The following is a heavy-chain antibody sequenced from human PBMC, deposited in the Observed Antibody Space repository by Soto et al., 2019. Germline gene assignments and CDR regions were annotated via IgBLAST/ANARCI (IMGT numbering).Heavy chain of an antibody. Sequence: ASLKVSCKASGYTFTSYGISWVRQAPGQGLEWMGWISAYNGNTNYAQKLQGRVTMTTDTSTSTAHMELRSLRSDDTAVYYCARDRSKAWDGSGKGPWGQGTLVTVSS. CDR3: ARDRSKAWDGSGKGP. CDR1: GYTFTSYG. D-gene: IGHD3-10*01. V-gene: IGHV1-18*01. CDR2: ISAYNGNT. J-gene: IGHJ5*02.